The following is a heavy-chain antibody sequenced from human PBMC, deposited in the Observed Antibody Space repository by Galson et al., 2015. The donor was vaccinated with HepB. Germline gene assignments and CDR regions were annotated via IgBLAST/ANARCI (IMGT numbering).Heavy chain of an antibody. Sequence: SVKVSCKASGYTFTSYAMNWVRQAPGQGPEWMGWINTNTGNPTYAQGFTGRFVFSLDTSVSTAYLQISSLKAEDTAVYYCARDKYDILTGYYTDAFDIWGQGTMVTVSS. CDR3: ARDKYDILTGYYTDAFDI. J-gene: IGHJ3*02. D-gene: IGHD3-9*01. CDR2: INTNTGNP. CDR1: GYTFTSYA. V-gene: IGHV7-4-1*02.